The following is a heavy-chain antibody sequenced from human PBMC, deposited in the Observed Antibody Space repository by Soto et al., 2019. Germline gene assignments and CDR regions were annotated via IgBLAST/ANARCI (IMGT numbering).Heavy chain of an antibody. CDR2: ISGISSMI. CDR1: VSTFSRYE. CDR3: ANDFWSEYS. J-gene: IGHJ5*02. Sequence: GGSLRPSCAASVSTFSRYEMNWVRQAPGKGLGWVAYISGISSMIYYADAVKGRFTISRDNAKNSLYLQMNSLRAEDTAVYYCANDFWSEYSWGQGTLVTVSS. D-gene: IGHD3-3*01. V-gene: IGHV3-48*03.